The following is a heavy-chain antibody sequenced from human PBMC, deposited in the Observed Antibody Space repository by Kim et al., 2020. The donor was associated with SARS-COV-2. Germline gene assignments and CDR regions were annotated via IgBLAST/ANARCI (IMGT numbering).Heavy chain of an antibody. D-gene: IGHD4-17*01. J-gene: IGHJ3*02. Sequence: GGSLRLSCAASGFTFNNAWMTWVRQAPGKGLEWVGRITSKTDGGTTYYAAPVKGRFTISRDDSKNTLSLQMNSLETEDTAIYYCTTGLRVGDSDAFDIWGQWTMVTVSS. CDR1: GFTFNNAW. CDR2: ITSKTDGGTT. V-gene: IGHV3-15*01. CDR3: TTGLRVGDSDAFDI.